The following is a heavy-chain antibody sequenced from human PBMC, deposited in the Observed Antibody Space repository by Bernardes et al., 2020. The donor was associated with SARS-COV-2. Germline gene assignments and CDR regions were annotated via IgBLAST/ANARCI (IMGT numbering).Heavy chain of an antibody. CDR1: GYSFTSYW. CDR3: ARQYYGSGSYFTYYYYGMDV. V-gene: IGHV5-51*01. CDR2: IYPGDSDT. J-gene: IGHJ6*02. D-gene: IGHD3-10*01. Sequence: GESLKISCKGSGYSFTSYWIGWVRQMPGKGLEWMGIIYPGDSDTRYSPSFQGQVTISADKSISTAYLQWSSLKASDTAMYYCARQYYGSGSYFTYYYYGMDVWGQGTTVTVSS.